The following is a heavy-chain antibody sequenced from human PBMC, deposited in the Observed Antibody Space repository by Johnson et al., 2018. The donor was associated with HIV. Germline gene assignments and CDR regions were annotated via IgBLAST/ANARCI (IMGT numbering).Heavy chain of an antibody. D-gene: IGHD4-23*01. CDR3: AKDLAQALVTHAFD. CDR2: IGTVGDT. CDR1: GFTFSSYD. J-gene: IGHJ3*02. V-gene: IGHV3-13*01. Sequence: VQLVESGGGLVQPGGSLRLSCAASGFTFSSYDMHWVRQATGKGLEWVSAIGTVGDTYYVGSVKGRFTISRDNSKNTLYLQMNSLRAEDAAVYYCAKDLAQALVTHAFDMGPRDNGHRLF.